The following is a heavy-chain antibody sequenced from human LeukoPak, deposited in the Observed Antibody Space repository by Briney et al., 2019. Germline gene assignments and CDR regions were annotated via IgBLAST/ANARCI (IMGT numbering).Heavy chain of an antibody. D-gene: IGHD5-18*01. CDR3: ARGARDTAMVRGNYFDY. J-gene: IGHJ4*02. CDR1: GFTFSSYW. CDR2: IKQDGGEK. V-gene: IGHV3-7*03. Sequence: GGSLRLSCAASGFTFSSYWMSWVRQAPGKGLEWVANIKQDGGEKYYVGSVKGRFTISRDNAKNSLYLQMNSLRAEDTAVYYCARGARDTAMVRGNYFDYWGQGTLVTVSS.